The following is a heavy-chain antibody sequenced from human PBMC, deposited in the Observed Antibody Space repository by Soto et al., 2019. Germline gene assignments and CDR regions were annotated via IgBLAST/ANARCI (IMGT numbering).Heavy chain of an antibody. CDR2: ISAYNGNT. V-gene: IGHV1-18*01. CDR1: GYTFTSYG. Sequence: QVQVVQSGAEVKAPGASVKVSCQPSGYTFTSYGISWVRQAPGQGLEWMGWISAYNGNTNYAQKFQGRLTMSTDTSTRTAYMELSSLRSDETAIYYCARDNYYDINGYKFYYGLDVWGKETTVTVSS. J-gene: IGHJ6*04. D-gene: IGHD3-22*01. CDR3: ARDNYYDINGYKFYYGLDV.